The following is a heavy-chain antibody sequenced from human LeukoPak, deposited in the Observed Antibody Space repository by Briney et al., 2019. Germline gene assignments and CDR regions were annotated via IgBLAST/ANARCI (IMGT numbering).Heavy chain of an antibody. V-gene: IGHV1-69*05. CDR1: GGTFSSYA. D-gene: IGHD6-19*01. J-gene: IGHJ5*02. Sequence: ASVKVSCKASGGTFSSYAISWVRQAPGQGLEWMRGIIPIFGTANYAQKFQGRVTITTDESTSTAYMELSSLRSEDTAVYYCARDPSTGSGANWFDPWGQGTLVTVSS. CDR2: IIPIFGTA. CDR3: ARDPSTGSGANWFDP.